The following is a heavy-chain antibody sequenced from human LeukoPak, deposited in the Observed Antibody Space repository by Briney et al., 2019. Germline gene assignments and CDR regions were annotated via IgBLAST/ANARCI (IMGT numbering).Heavy chain of an antibody. Sequence: PGGSLRLSRAASGFTFDIYGMNWIRQAPGKGLEWVSHISSGSSPKYYADSVRGRFTISRDNAKKSLYLQMNSLRVEDTAVYYCARGDDGAYWGQGTLVTVSS. CDR2: ISSGSSPK. CDR1: GFTFDIYG. J-gene: IGHJ4*02. CDR3: ARGDDGAY. D-gene: IGHD3-16*01. V-gene: IGHV3-48*04.